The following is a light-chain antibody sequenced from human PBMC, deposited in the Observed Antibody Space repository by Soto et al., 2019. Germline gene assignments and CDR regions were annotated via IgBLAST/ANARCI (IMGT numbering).Light chain of an antibody. CDR2: EVS. Sequence: QSALTQPASVSGSPGQSITISCTGTSSDIGSYNYVSWYQQHPGKAPKLMIYEVSNRPSGVSNRFSGSKSGSTASLTISGLQAEDEADYYCNSYTSSRSWVFGGGTKLTVL. J-gene: IGLJ3*02. CDR1: SSDIGSYNY. CDR3: NSYTSSRSWV. V-gene: IGLV2-14*01.